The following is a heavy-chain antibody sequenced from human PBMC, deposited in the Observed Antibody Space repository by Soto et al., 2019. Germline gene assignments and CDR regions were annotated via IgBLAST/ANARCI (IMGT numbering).Heavy chain of an antibody. D-gene: IGHD6-19*01. CDR1: GFTFSRYV. V-gene: IGHV3-30*18. J-gene: IGHJ4*01. Sequence: PGGSLRLSCVASGFTFSRYVIHWVRQSPGKGLEWVAVVSSDGNTKYYSDSVKGRFTISRDNSKNTLYLQMDRVRPEDTAVYYCAKEIAVAGDLDYWGHGTLVTVSS. CDR3: AKEIAVAGDLDY. CDR2: VSSDGNTK.